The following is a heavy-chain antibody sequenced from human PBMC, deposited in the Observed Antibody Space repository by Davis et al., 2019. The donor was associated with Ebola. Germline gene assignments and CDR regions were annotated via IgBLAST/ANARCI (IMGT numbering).Heavy chain of an antibody. V-gene: IGHV3-48*04. D-gene: IGHD6-13*01. CDR3: ARVAAARDFDY. Sequence: GESLKISCAASGFTFSSYSMNWVRQAPGKGLEWVSYISSSGSTIYYADSVKGRFTISRDNAKNSLYLQMNSLRAEDTAVYYCARVAAARDFDYWGQGTLVTVSS. CDR2: ISSSGSTI. CDR1: GFTFSSYS. J-gene: IGHJ4*02.